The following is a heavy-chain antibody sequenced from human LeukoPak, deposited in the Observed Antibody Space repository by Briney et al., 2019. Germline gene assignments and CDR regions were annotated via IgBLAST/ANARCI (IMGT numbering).Heavy chain of an antibody. V-gene: IGHV3-7*03. Sequence: GGSLRLSCAASGFTFSSYWMSWVRQAPGEGLEWVANIKQDGSEKYYVDSVKGRFTISRDNAKNSLYLQMNSLRAEDTAVYYCAKAGIVVVPAPSAWGQGTLVTVSS. J-gene: IGHJ5*02. CDR2: IKQDGSEK. CDR1: GFTFSSYW. CDR3: AKAGIVVVPAPSA. D-gene: IGHD2-2*01.